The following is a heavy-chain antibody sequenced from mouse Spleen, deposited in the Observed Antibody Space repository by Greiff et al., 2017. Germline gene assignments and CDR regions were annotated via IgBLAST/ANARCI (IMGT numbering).Heavy chain of an antibody. CDR1: GYAFSSSW. CDR2: IYPGDGDT. V-gene: IGHV1-82*01. D-gene: IGHD2-1*01. CDR3: ARNGNPYFDY. J-gene: IGHJ2*01. Sequence: QVQLQQSGPELVKPGASVKISCKASGYAFSSSWMNWVKQRPGKGLEWIGRIYPGDGDTNYNEKFKGKATLTADKSSSTAYMQLSSLTSEDSAVYFCARNGNPYFDYWGQGTTLTVSS.